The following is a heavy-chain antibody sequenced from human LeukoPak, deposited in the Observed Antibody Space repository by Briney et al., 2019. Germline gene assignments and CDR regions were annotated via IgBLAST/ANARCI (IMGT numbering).Heavy chain of an antibody. CDR3: AKDRGDGGWSYFDY. CDR1: EFTFSSYG. D-gene: IGHD6-19*01. Sequence: GGSLRLSCAASEFTFSSYGMHWVRQAPGKGLEWVAVISYDGSNKYYADSVKGRFTISKDNSKNTLYLQMSSLRAEDTAVYYCAKDRGDGGWSYFDYWGQGTLVTVSS. J-gene: IGHJ4*02. CDR2: ISYDGSNK. V-gene: IGHV3-30*18.